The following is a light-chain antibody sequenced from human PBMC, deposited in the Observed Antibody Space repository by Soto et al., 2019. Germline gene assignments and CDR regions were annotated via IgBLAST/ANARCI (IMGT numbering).Light chain of an antibody. CDR3: QQRSNWPPLFT. Sequence: EIVLTQSPATLSLSPGERATLSCRASQSFSSYLDWYQQKPGQAPRLFIYDASNRATGIPARFSGSGSGTDFTLTISSLEPEDFAVYYCQQRSNWPPLFTFGPGTKVDI. CDR2: DAS. J-gene: IGKJ3*01. CDR1: QSFSSY. V-gene: IGKV3-11*01.